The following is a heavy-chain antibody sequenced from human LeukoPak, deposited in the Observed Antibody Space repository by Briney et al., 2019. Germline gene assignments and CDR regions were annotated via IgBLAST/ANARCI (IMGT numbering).Heavy chain of an antibody. CDR3: AKSPVGGGGTYYFDY. Sequence: PGGSLRLSCAASGFTFSSYAMSWVRRAPGKGLEWASAISGSGGSTYYADSVKGRFTISRDNSKNTLYLQMNSLRAEDTAVYYCAKSPVGGGGTYYFDYWGQGTLVTVSS. CDR2: ISGSGGST. J-gene: IGHJ4*02. V-gene: IGHV3-23*01. CDR1: GFTFSSYA. D-gene: IGHD1-14*01.